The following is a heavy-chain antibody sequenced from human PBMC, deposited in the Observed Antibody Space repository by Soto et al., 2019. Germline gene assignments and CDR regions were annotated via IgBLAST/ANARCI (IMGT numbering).Heavy chain of an antibody. J-gene: IGHJ4*02. Sequence: QVQLVESGGDLVKPGGSLRLSCAASGFPFSDYYISWIRQAPGKGLEWVSSIGSSSSYTNYADSVKGRFTISRDNAQSSLYLQLNSLRAEDTAVYYCARRRPTAYDNYWGQGTLVTVSA. CDR1: GFPFSDYY. D-gene: IGHD3-16*01. V-gene: IGHV3-11*05. CDR3: ARRRPTAYDNY. CDR2: IGSSSSYT.